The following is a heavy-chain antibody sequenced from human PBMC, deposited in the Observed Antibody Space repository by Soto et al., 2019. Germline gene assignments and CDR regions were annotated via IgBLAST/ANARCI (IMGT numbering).Heavy chain of an antibody. CDR1: GFTFSSYG. CDR3: AKDPPYCSGGSCYPPFGMDV. D-gene: IGHD2-15*01. CDR2: ISYDGSNK. V-gene: IGHV3-30*18. Sequence: GGSLRLSCAASGFTFSSYGMHWVRQAPGKGLEWVAVISYDGSNKYYADSVKGRFTISRDNSKNTLYLQMNSLRAEDTAVYYCAKDPPYCSGGSCYPPFGMDVWGQGTTVTVS. J-gene: IGHJ6*02.